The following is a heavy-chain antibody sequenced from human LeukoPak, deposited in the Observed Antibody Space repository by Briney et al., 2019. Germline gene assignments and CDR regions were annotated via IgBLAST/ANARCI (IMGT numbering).Heavy chain of an antibody. V-gene: IGHV4-39*01. J-gene: IGHJ4*02. CDR2: INYSGST. CDR3: ARHAEAGTTSCPLDY. D-gene: IGHD2-2*01. CDR1: GGSISSGGYY. Sequence: SETLSLTRTVSGGSISSGGYYWSWIRQRPGKGLEWIGSINYSGSTYHNPSLKSRVTISVDTSKNQFSLKVSSVTAADTAAYYCARHAEAGTTSCPLDYWGQGTLVTVSS.